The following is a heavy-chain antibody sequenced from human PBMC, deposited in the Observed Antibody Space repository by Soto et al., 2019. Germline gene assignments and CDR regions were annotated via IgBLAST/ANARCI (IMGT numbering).Heavy chain of an antibody. CDR2: ISNDGTST. D-gene: IGHD3-22*01. Sequence: EVQLVESGGGLVQPGGSLRLSCAASGFTSSSYWTHWVRQAPGKGLVWVSRISNDGTSTNYADSVKGRFTISRDNAKNTVYLEMNSLRAEGTAVYYCARDWYYYDTSDHFSADAFDIWGQGTTVTVSS. CDR3: ARDWYYYDTSDHFSADAFDI. CDR1: GFTSSSYW. J-gene: IGHJ3*02. V-gene: IGHV3-74*01.